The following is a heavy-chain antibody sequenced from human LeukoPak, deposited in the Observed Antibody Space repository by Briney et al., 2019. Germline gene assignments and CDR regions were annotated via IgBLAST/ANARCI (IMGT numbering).Heavy chain of an antibody. D-gene: IGHD1-26*01. CDR3: AKDILSGATARHYYYGMDV. CDR2: ISWNSGSI. J-gene: IGHJ6*02. Sequence: PGGSLRLSCAASGFTFDDYAMHWVRQAPGKGLEWVSGISWNSGSIGYADSVKGRFTISRDNAKNSLYLQMNSLRAEDTALYYCAKDILSGATARHYYYGMDVWGQGTTVTVSS. V-gene: IGHV3-9*01. CDR1: GFTFDDYA.